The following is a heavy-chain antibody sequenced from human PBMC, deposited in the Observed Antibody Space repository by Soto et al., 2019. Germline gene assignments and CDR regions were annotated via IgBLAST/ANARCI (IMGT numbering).Heavy chain of an antibody. J-gene: IGHJ6*02. CDR1: GYTFTSYY. CDR3: ARALLPSSSRYYGMDV. Sequence: QVQLVQSGAEVKKPGASVKVSCKASGYTFTSYYMHWVRQAPGQGLEWMGIINPSGGSTSYAQKFQGGVTMTRDTSTSTVYMELSSLRSEDTAVYYCARALLPSSSRYYGMDVWGQGTTVTVSS. D-gene: IGHD3-16*02. V-gene: IGHV1-46*01. CDR2: INPSGGST.